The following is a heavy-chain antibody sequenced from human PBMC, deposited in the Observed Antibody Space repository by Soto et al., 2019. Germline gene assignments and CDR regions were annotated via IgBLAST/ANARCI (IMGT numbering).Heavy chain of an antibody. V-gene: IGHV3-48*03. CDR1: GFTFSSYE. J-gene: IGHJ6*02. D-gene: IGHD1-26*01. CDR3: AREGFCHRGSRSYYYYGMDV. CDR2: ISSSGSTI. Sequence: TGGSLRLSCAASGFTFSSYEMNWVRQAPGKGLEWVSYISSSGSTIYYADSVKGRFTISRDNAKNSLYLQMNSLRAEDTAVYYCAREGFCHRGSRSYYYYGMDVWGQGTTVTAP.